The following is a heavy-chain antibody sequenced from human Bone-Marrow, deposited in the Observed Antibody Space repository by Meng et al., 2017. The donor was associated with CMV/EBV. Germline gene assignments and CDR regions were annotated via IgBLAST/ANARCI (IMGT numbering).Heavy chain of an antibody. V-gene: IGHV2-26*01. Sequence: SGPTLVKPTETLTLTCTVSGFSLSNARMGVSWIRQPPGKALEWLAHIFSNDEKSYSTSLKSRLTIPKDTSKSQVVLTMTNMDPVDTATYYCARMEVVPAAIYYYYGMDVWGQGTTVTVSS. J-gene: IGHJ6*02. D-gene: IGHD2-2*01. CDR2: IFSNDEK. CDR3: ARMEVVPAAIYYYYGMDV. CDR1: GFSLSNARMG.